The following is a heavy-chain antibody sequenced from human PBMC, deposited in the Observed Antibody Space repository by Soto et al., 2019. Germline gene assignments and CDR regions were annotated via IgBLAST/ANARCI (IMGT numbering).Heavy chain of an antibody. V-gene: IGHV1-24*01. Sequence: GPSVKVSCKVSGYTLTELSMHWVRQAPGKGLEWMGGFDPEDGETIYAQKFQGRVTMTEDTSTDTAYMELSSLRSEDTAVYYCATSPTYYYGSGSHTVFDPWGQGTLVTVSS. D-gene: IGHD3-10*01. CDR3: ATSPTYYYGSGSHTVFDP. J-gene: IGHJ5*02. CDR1: GYTLTELS. CDR2: FDPEDGET.